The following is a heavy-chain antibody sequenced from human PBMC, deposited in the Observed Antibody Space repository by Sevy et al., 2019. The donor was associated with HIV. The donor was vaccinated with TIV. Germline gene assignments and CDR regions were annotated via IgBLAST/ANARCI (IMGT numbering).Heavy chain of an antibody. CDR1: GGSISSGGYY. J-gene: IGHJ4*02. D-gene: IGHD1-26*01. CDR3: ARDRKWYFDY. CDR2: IYYSGST. Sequence: SETLSLTCTVSGGSISSGGYYWSWIRQHPGKGLEWIGYIYYSGSTYYNPSLKSRVTISVDTSKNQFSLKLSSVTAADTAVYYCARDRKWYFDYWGQGTLVTVSS. V-gene: IGHV4-31*03.